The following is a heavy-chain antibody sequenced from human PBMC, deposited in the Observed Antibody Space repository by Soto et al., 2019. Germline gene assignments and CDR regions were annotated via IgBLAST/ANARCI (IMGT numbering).Heavy chain of an antibody. J-gene: IGHJ3*02. CDR2: IIPIFGTA. Sequence: QVQLVQSGAEVKKPGSSVKVSCKASGGTFSSYAISWVRQAPGQGLEWMGGIIPIFGTANYAQKFQGRVTITADESTSTAYRELSSLRSEDTAVYYCAREGPSGWLDGLSDAFDIWGQGTMVTVSS. CDR1: GGTFSSYA. CDR3: AREGPSGWLDGLSDAFDI. V-gene: IGHV1-69*01. D-gene: IGHD6-19*01.